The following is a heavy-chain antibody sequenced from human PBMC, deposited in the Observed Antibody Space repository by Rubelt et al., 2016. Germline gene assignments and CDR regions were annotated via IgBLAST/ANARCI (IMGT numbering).Heavy chain of an antibody. J-gene: IGHJ5*02. CDR2: ISAYNGNT. CDR3: ASMDSSSWYRGWFDP. Sequence: QVQLVQSGAEVKKPGASVKVSCKASGYTFTSYGISWVRQAPGQGLEWMGWISAYNGNTNYAQKLQGRVTMTTDTATGTAYMELRSLRSDDTAVYYCASMDSSSWYRGWFDPWGQGTLVTVSS. V-gene: IGHV1-18*01. D-gene: IGHD6-13*01. CDR1: GYTFTSYG.